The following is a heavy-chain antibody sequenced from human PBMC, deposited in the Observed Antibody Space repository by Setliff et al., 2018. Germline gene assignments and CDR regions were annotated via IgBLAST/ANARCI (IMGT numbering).Heavy chain of an antibody. V-gene: IGHV4-38-2*01. CDR1: GYSISSGYY. CDR3: ARGDYYDPKYYFDY. J-gene: IGHJ4*02. Sequence: PSETLSLTCAVSGYSISSGYYWGWIRQPPGKGLGWIGSIYHSGSTYYNPSLKSRVTISVDTSKNQFSLKLSSVTAADTAVYYCARGDYYDPKYYFDYWGQGTLVTVSS. CDR2: IYHSGST. D-gene: IGHD3-22*01.